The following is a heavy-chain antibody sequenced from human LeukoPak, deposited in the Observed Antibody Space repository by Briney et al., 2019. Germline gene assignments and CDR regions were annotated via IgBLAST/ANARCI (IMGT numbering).Heavy chain of an antibody. D-gene: IGHD1/OR15-1a*01. CDR1: RFIFSSHG. CDR3: ATDPGNRFFDY. J-gene: IGHJ4*02. V-gene: IGHV3-21*01. Sequence: PGGSLRLSCAASRFIFSSHGMNWVRQAPGKGLEWVSSISGSTNYIYYADSVKGRFTISRDNAKNSLYLQMNSLRAEDTAVYYCATDPGNRFFDYWGQGTLVTVSS. CDR2: ISGSTNYI.